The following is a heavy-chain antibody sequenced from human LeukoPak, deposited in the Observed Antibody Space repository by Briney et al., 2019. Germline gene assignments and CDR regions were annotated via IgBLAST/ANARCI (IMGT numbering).Heavy chain of an antibody. Sequence: GRSLRDSLPCCRLILDDYAIHGVGPASGKGMDGVSVRSWNSGSIGYADSVKDRFTISRDNSKNSLYLQMNSLRAEDTALYYCAKVRLVVATLGPFDYWGQGTLVTVSS. D-gene: IGHD5-12*01. CDR1: RLILDDYA. J-gene: IGHJ4*02. V-gene: IGHV3-9*01. CDR2: RSWNSGSI. CDR3: AKVRLVVATLGPFDY.